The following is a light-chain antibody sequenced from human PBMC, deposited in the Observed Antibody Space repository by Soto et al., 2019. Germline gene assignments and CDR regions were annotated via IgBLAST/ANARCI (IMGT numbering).Light chain of an antibody. CDR1: SSDVGGYNY. J-gene: IGLJ1*01. CDR3: SSYTRSSNRYV. CDR2: DVS. V-gene: IGLV2-14*01. Sequence: QSALTQPASVSGSPGQSITISCTGTSSDVGGYNYVSWYQQHPGKAPKLMIYDVSNRPSGVSNRFSGSKSGNTASLPISGLQAEDEADYYCSSYTRSSNRYVFGTGTKLTVL.